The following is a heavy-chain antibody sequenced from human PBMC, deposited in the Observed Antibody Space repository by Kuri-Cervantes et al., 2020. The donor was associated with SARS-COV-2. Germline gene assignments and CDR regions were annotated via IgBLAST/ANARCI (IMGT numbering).Heavy chain of an antibody. CDR3: ASSIASGAFDI. V-gene: IGHV3-30-3*01. CDR2: ISYDGSNK. CDR1: GFTFSSYA. J-gene: IGHJ3*02. D-gene: IGHD1-26*01. Sequence: GGSLRLSCAASGFTFSSYAMHWVRQAPGKGLEWVAVISYDGSNKYYADSVKGRFTISRDNAKNSLYLQMNSLRAEAPPVYYCASSIASGAFDIWGQGTMVTVSS.